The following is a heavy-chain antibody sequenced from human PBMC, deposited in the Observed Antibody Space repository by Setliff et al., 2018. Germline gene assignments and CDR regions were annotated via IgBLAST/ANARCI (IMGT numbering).Heavy chain of an antibody. CDR3: ARHENDYGDYDDAFDI. CDR2: IYYSGRT. Sequence: SETLSLTCTVSGGSISTYYWSWIRQPPGKGLEWIGYIYYSGRTNYNPSLRSRVAISVDTSKNQFSLKVSSVTAADTAVYYCARHENDYGDYDDAFDIWGQGTMVTVSS. CDR1: GGSISTYY. D-gene: IGHD4-17*01. J-gene: IGHJ3*02. V-gene: IGHV4-59*08.